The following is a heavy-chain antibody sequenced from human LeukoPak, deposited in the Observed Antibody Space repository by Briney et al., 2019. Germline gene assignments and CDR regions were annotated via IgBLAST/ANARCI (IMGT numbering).Heavy chain of an antibody. CDR2: ISYDGSNK. V-gene: IGHV3-30*04. CDR3: ARDYCSGGSCYLFDP. Sequence: PGRSLRLSCAASGFTFSSYAMHWVRQAPGKGLEWVAVISYDGSNKYYADSVKGRFTISRDNSKNTLYLQMNSLRAEDTAVYHCARDYCSGGSCYLFDPWGQGTLVTVSS. J-gene: IGHJ5*02. CDR1: GFTFSSYA. D-gene: IGHD2-15*01.